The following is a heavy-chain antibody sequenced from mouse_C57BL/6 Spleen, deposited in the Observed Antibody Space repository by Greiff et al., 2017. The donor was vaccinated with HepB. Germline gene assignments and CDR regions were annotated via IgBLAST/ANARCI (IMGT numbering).Heavy chain of an antibody. CDR2: IYPGDGDT. CDR3: ARGLSSYWYFDV. V-gene: IGHV1-82*01. CDR1: GYAFSSSW. D-gene: IGHD3-1*01. J-gene: IGHJ1*03. Sequence: QVQLQQSGPELVKPGASVKISCKASGYAFSSSWMNWVKQRPGKGLEWIGRIYPGDGDTNYNGKFKGKSTLTADKSSSTAYMQLISLTSEDSAVYVCARGLSSYWYFDVWGTGTTVTVSS.